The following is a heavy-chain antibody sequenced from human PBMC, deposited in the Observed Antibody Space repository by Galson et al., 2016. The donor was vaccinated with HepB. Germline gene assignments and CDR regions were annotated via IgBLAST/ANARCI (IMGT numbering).Heavy chain of an antibody. CDR1: GASISSDKW. D-gene: IGHD2-15*01. CDR2: IYHNGYT. Sequence: SETLSLTCGVSGASISSDKWWTWVRQPPGKGLEWIGEIYHNGYTNYNPSLKTRVTISLDKSRNQFSLNMTSVTAADTAVYYWARAASSSPYTGIDPWGQGTVVTVSS. J-gene: IGHJ5*02. V-gene: IGHV4/OR15-8*02. CDR3: ARAASSSPYTGIDP.